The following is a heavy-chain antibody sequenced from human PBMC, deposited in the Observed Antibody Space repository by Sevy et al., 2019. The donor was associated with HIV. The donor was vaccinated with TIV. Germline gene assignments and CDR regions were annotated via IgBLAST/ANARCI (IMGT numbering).Heavy chain of an antibody. V-gene: IGHV3-23*01. CDR2: IIGRGGRT. Sequence: LSLTCAASGFTFSSYAMSWVRQSPGKGLEWVSCIIGRGGRTYYAESVKGRFTISRDNAKNTLYLQMNNLRAEDTAVYYCAKDGHDYGDFYFNYWGQGTLVTVSS. CDR3: AKDGHDYGDFYFNY. CDR1: GFTFSSYA. J-gene: IGHJ4*02. D-gene: IGHD4-17*01.